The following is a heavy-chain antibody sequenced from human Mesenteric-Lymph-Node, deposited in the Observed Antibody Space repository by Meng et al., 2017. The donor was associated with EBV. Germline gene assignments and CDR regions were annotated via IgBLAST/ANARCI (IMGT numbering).Heavy chain of an antibody. CDR1: GFTFSGYP. D-gene: IGHD2-15*01. CDR3: ARDYSPSD. CDR2: ISHDGKVQ. J-gene: IGHJ4*02. Sequence: GHLGEYGGGVVQPGRSLRLSCAASGFTFSGYPMHWFRQAPGKGLDWVALISHDGKVQYYADSVKGRFTISRDNSKNTLYLQLNSLRDEDTAVYHCARDYSPSDWGQGTLVTVSS. V-gene: IGHV3-30*04.